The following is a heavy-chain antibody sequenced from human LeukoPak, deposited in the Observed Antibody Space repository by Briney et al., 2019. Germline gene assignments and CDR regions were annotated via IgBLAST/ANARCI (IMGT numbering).Heavy chain of an antibody. V-gene: IGHV3-21*01. CDR1: GFTFSSYS. J-gene: IGHJ6*03. D-gene: IGHD3-3*01. Sequence: GGSLRLSCAASGFTFSSYSMNWVRQAPGKGLEWVSSISSSSSYIYYADSVKGRFTISRDNAKNSLYLQMNSLRAEDTAVYYCARGPVVIMEYYYYMDVWGKGTTVTVSS. CDR3: ARGPVVIMEYYYYMDV. CDR2: ISSSSSYI.